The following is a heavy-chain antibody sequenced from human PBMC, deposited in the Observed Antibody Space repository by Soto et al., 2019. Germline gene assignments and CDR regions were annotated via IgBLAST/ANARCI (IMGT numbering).Heavy chain of an antibody. D-gene: IGHD6-13*01. CDR2: ISSSSSTI. V-gene: IGHV3-48*02. CDR1: GFTFSSYS. Sequence: EVQLVESGGGLVQPGGSLRLSCAASGFTFSSYSMNWVRQAPGKGLEWVSYISSSSSTIYYADSVKGRFTISRDNAKNSLYMQMNRLRDEDTAVYYCARDSPYSSSWYDLNWFDPWGQGTLVTVSS. J-gene: IGHJ5*02. CDR3: ARDSPYSSSWYDLNWFDP.